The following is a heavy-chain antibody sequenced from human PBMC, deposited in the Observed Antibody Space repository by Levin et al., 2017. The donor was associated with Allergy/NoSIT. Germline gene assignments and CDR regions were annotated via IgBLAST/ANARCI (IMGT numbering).Heavy chain of an antibody. J-gene: IGHJ2*01. CDR1: GFSLSNARMG. CDR3: ARIPLSRIWGGMVHWYFDL. V-gene: IGHV2-26*01. CDR2: IFSNDEK. D-gene: IGHD7-27*01. Sequence: SGPTLVKPTETLTLTCTVSGFSLSNARMGVSWIRQPPGKALEWLAHIFSNDEKSYSTSLKSRLTISKDTSKSQVVLTMTNMDPVDTATYYCARIPLSRIWGGMVHWYFDLWGRGTLVTVSS.